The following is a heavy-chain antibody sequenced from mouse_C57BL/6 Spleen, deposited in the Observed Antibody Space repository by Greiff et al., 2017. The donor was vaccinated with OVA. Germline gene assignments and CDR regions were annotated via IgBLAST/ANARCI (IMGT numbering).Heavy chain of an antibody. CDR3: ARGGGLTGSDY. CDR2: IDPSDSYT. J-gene: IGHJ2*01. V-gene: IGHV1-59*01. D-gene: IGHD4-1*01. Sequence: VQLQQPGAELVRPGTSVKLSCKASGYTFTSYWMHWVKQRPGQGLEWIGVIDPSDSYTNYNQKFKDKATLTVDTSSSTAYMQLSSLASEDSAVYYCARGGGLTGSDYWGQGTTLTVSS. CDR1: GYTFTSYW.